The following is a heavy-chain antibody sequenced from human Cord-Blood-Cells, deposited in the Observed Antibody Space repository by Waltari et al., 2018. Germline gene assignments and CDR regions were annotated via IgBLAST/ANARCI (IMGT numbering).Heavy chain of an antibody. V-gene: IGHV4-30-4*08. D-gene: IGHD4-4*01. J-gene: IGHJ2*01. Sequence: QVQLQESGPGLVKPSQNLSLTCPVPGGSNRRGDYYWSGIRQPPGKGLEWIGYIYYSGSTYYNPSLKSRVTISVDTSKNQFSLKLSSVTAADTAVYYCARVDSNWYFDLWGRGTLVTVSS. CDR1: GGSNRRGDYY. CDR3: ARVDSNWYFDL. CDR2: IYYSGST.